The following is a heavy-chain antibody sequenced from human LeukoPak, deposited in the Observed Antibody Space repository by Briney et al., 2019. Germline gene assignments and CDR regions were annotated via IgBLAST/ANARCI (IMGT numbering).Heavy chain of an antibody. J-gene: IGHJ3*02. V-gene: IGHV4-59*08. CDR2: IYYSGST. Sequence: SETLSLTCTVSGGSISSYYWSWIRQPPGKGLEWIGYIYYSGSTNYNPSLKSRVTISVDTSKNQFSLKLSSVTAADTAVYYCARQSDDYVWGSYPNDAFDDAFDIWGQGTMVTVSS. CDR3: ARQSDDYVWGSYPNDAFDDAFDI. D-gene: IGHD3-16*02. CDR1: GGSISSYY.